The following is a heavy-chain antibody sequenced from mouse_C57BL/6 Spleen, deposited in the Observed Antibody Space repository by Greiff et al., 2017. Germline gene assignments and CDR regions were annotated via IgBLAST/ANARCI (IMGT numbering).Heavy chain of an antibody. J-gene: IGHJ2*01. CDR3: ARDYYGSSHYFDY. CDR1: GFTFSSSG. CDR2: ISSGGSYT. V-gene: IGHV5-6*01. D-gene: IGHD1-1*01. Sequence: EVKLVESGGDLVKPGGSLKLSCAASGFTFSSSGMSWVRQTPDKRLEWVATISSGGSYTYYPDSGKGRVTISRDNAKNTLYLQLSSLKSEDTAMYYCARDYYGSSHYFDYWGQGTTLTVSS.